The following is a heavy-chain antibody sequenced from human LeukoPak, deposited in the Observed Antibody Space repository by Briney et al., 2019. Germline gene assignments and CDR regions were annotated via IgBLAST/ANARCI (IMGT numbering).Heavy chain of an antibody. Sequence: SETLSLTCTVSGGSISSHYWSWIRQPPGKGLEWIGYIYYSGSTNYNPSLKSRVTISVDTSKNQFSLKLSSVTAADTAVYYCARDEITMVLGVIRDDWFDPWGQGTLVTVSS. V-gene: IGHV4-59*11. J-gene: IGHJ5*02. CDR3: ARDEITMVLGVIRDDWFDP. CDR1: GGSISSHY. CDR2: IYYSGST. D-gene: IGHD3-10*01.